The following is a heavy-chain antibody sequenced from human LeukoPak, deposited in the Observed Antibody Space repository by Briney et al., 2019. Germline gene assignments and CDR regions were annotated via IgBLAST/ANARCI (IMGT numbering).Heavy chain of an antibody. D-gene: IGHD3-10*01. Sequence: GGSLRLSCAASGFTFSSYGMHWVRQAPGKGLEWVAFIRYDGSNKYYADSVKGRFTISRDNSKNTLYLQMNSLRAEDTAVYYCAKSSGFGELLFHYWGQGTLVTVSS. J-gene: IGHJ4*02. V-gene: IGHV3-30*02. CDR3: AKSSGFGELLFHY. CDR1: GFTFSSYG. CDR2: IRYDGSNK.